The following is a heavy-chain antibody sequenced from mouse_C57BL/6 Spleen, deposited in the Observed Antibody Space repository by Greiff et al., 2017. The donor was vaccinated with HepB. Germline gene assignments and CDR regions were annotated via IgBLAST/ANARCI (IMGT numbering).Heavy chain of an antibody. Sequence: QVQLQQPGAELVRPGSSVKLSCKASGYTFTSYWMDWVKQRPGQGLAWIGNIYPSDSETHYNQKFKDKATLTVDKSPSTAYMQLSSLTSEDSAVYYCARHYDGRGYFDYWGQGTTLTVSS. CDR2: IYPSDSET. V-gene: IGHV1-61*01. D-gene: IGHD1-2*01. CDR1: GYTFTSYW. J-gene: IGHJ2*01. CDR3: ARHYDGRGYFDY.